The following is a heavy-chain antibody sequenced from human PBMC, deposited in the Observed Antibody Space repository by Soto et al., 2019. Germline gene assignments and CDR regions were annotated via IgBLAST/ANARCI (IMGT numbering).Heavy chain of an antibody. J-gene: IGHJ5*02. V-gene: IGHV3-30-3*01. CDR3: ARDPAVAGTPPHHWFAP. D-gene: IGHD6-19*01. CDR1: GFTFSSYA. CDR2: ISYDGSNK. Sequence: QVQLVESGGGVVQPGRSLRLSCAASGFTFSSYAMHWVRQAPGKGLEWVAVISYDGSNKYYADSVKGRFTISRDNSKNTLYLQMNSPRAEDTAVYYCARDPAVAGTPPHHWFAPWGQGTLVTVSS.